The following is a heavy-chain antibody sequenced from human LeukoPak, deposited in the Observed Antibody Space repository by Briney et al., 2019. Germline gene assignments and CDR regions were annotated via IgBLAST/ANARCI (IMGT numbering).Heavy chain of an antibody. CDR3: ARDRGGSHSYYYYGMDV. V-gene: IGHV4-59*01. J-gene: IGHJ6*02. CDR1: GGSISSYY. CDR2: IYYSGST. D-gene: IGHD1-26*01. Sequence: PSETLSLTCTVSGGSISSYYWSWIRQPPGKGLEWIGYIYYSGSTNYNPSLKSRVTISVDTSKNQFSLKLSSVTAADTAVYYCARDRGGSHSYYYYGMDVWGQGTTVTVSS.